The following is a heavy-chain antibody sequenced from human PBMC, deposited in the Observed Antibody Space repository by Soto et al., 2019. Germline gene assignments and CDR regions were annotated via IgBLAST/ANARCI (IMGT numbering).Heavy chain of an antibody. CDR2: ISGSDDST. J-gene: IGHJ4*02. D-gene: IGHD6-6*01. CDR3: AKRSSSSTCDY. Sequence: EVQLLESGGGLVQPGESLRLSCAASGFTFSSYAMSWVRQAPGKGLEWVSVISGSDDSTYYADSVKGRFTISRDNSKNTLYLQMNSLRAEDTAVYYCAKRSSSSTCDYWGQGTVVTVSS. V-gene: IGHV3-23*01. CDR1: GFTFSSYA.